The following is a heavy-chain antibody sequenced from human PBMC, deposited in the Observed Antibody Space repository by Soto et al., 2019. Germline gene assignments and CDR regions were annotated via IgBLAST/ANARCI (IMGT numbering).Heavy chain of an antibody. CDR1: GFTFSSYA. CDR3: AKDWGDIVVVVAATPAEYFQH. J-gene: IGHJ1*01. V-gene: IGHV3-23*01. CDR2: ISGSGGST. Sequence: GGSLRLSCAASGFTFSSYAMSWVRQAPGKGQEWESAISGSGGSTYYADSVKGRFTISRDNSKNTLYLQMNSLRAVDSAVYYCAKDWGDIVVVVAATPAEYFQHWGQGT. D-gene: IGHD2-15*01.